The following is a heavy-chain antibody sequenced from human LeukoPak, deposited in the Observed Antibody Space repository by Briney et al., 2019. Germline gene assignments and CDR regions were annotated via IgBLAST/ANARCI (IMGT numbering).Heavy chain of an antibody. J-gene: IGHJ6*03. CDR3: ARDHVGYQLPNLRHYYYMDV. D-gene: IGHD2-2*01. CDR1: GFTFSSYS. CDR2: ISSHSSYI. Sequence: GGSLRLSCAASGFTFSSYSMNWVRQAPGKGLEWVSSISSHSSYIYYADSVKGRFTISRDNAKNSLSLQMNSLRAEDTAVYYCARDHVGYQLPNLRHYYYMDVWGKGTTVTISS. V-gene: IGHV3-21*01.